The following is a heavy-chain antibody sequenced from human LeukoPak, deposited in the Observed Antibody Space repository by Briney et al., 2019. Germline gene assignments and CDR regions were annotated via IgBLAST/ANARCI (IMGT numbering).Heavy chain of an antibody. V-gene: IGHV4-30-2*01. CDR2: IYPSGST. Sequence: PSETLSLTCAVSGGSISSGGYSWSWIRQPPGKGLEWIGYIYPSGSTYYNPSLKSRVTISVDRSKNQFSLNLSSVTAADTAVYYCARDFAHRSGYDRAAFDIWGQGTMVTVSS. CDR3: ARDFAHRSGYDRAAFDI. J-gene: IGHJ3*02. D-gene: IGHD5-12*01. CDR1: GGSISSGGYS.